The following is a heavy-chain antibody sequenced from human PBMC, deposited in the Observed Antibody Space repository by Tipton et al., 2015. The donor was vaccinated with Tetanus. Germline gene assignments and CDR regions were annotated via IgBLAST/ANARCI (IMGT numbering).Heavy chain of an antibody. CDR2: IYYSGST. J-gene: IGHJ4*02. CDR3: AREGYSSSWYRYY. Sequence: TLSLTCTVSGGSISSSSYYWGWIRQPPGKGLEWIGSIYYSGSTYYNPSLKSRVTISVDTSKNQFSLKLSSVTAADTAVYYCAREGYSSSWYRYYWGQGTLVTVSS. V-gene: IGHV4-39*02. CDR1: GGSISSSSYY. D-gene: IGHD6-13*01.